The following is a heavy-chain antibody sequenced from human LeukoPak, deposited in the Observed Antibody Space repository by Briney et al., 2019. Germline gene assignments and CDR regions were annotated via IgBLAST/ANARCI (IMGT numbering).Heavy chain of an antibody. CDR2: ISGSGDST. Sequence: GGSLRLSCAASGFTFSSYAMRWVRQAPGKGLEWVSGISGSGDSTYYADSVKGRFTISRDNSRNTLYLQMNSLRAEDTAVYYCAKNRDGYKTHYYYYYMDVWGKGTTVTISS. V-gene: IGHV3-23*01. D-gene: IGHD5-24*01. J-gene: IGHJ6*03. CDR1: GFTFSSYA. CDR3: AKNRDGYKTHYYYYYMDV.